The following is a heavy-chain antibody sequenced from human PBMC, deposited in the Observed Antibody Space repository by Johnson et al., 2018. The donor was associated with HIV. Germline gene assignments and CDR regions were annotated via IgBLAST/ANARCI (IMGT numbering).Heavy chain of an antibody. Sequence: QVQLVESGGGVVQPGRSLRLSCAASGFTFSSYGMHWFRQAPGKGLEWVAVISYDGSNKYYADSVKGRFTISRDNSKNTLYLQMNSLRAEDTAVYYCAKDKSNAFDIWGQGTMVTVSS. CDR2: ISYDGSNK. CDR1: GFTFSSYG. V-gene: IGHV3-30*18. CDR3: AKDKSNAFDI. J-gene: IGHJ3*02.